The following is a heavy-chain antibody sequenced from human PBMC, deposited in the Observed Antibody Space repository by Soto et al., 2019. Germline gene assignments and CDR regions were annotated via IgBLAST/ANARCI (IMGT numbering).Heavy chain of an antibody. J-gene: IGHJ6*03. CDR3: ARKTGNYYYYYMDV. D-gene: IGHD1-1*01. CDR2: IYSGGST. CDR1: GFTVSSNY. Sequence: GGSLRLSCAASGFTVSSNYMSWVRQAPGKGLEWVSVIYSGGSTYYADSVKGRFTISRDNSKNTLYLQMNSLTAEDTAVYYCARKTGNYYYYYMDVWGKGTTVTVSS. V-gene: IGHV3-66*01.